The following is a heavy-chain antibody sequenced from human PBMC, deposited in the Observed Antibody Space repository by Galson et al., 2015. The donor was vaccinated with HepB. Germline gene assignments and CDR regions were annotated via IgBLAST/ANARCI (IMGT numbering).Heavy chain of an antibody. Sequence: LRLSCAASGFTFSSYAMHWVRQAPGKGLEWVAVISYDGSNKYYADSVKGRFTISRDNSKNTLYLQMNSLRAEDTALYYCARGLDSSGPFDYWGQGTLVTVSS. J-gene: IGHJ4*02. CDR1: GFTFSSYA. CDR2: ISYDGSNK. V-gene: IGHV3-30*04. D-gene: IGHD3-22*01. CDR3: ARGLDSSGPFDY.